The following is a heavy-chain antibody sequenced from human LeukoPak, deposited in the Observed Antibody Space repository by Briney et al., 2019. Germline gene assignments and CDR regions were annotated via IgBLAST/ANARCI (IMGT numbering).Heavy chain of an antibody. CDR3: ARGETSIVYLDY. V-gene: IGHV4-4*02. CDR2: IYQSGTT. J-gene: IGHJ4*02. CDR1: GFTFSSFGM. Sequence: GSLRLSCAASGFTFSSFGMSWVRQPPGEGLEWIGQIYQSGTTKYNPSLNSRVSFSVDKPKNQVSLKLHSVTAADTAVYYCARGETSIVYLDYWGQGIMVTVSS. D-gene: IGHD2-15*01.